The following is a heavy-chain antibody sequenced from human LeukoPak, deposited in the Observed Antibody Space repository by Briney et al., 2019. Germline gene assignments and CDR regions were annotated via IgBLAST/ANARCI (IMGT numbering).Heavy chain of an antibody. CDR2: INPNSGGT. Sequence: ASVKVSCKASGYTFTGYYMHWVRQAPGQGLEWMGWINPNSGGTNYAQKFQGWVTMTRDTSISTAYMELSRLRSDDTAVYYCARDNKATPMSYYYGMDVWGQGTTVTVSS. CDR1: GYTFTGYY. D-gene: IGHD1/OR15-1a*01. CDR3: ARDNKATPMSYYYGMDV. V-gene: IGHV1-2*04. J-gene: IGHJ6*02.